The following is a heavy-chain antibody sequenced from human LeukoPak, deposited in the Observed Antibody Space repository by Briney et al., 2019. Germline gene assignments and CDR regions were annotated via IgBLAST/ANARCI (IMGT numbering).Heavy chain of an antibody. CDR2: ISWNSGSI. CDR1: GFTFDDYA. CDR3: AKDIRGSTSWYGPDY. V-gene: IGHV3-9*01. J-gene: IGHJ4*02. Sequence: GRSLRLSCAASGFTFDDYAMHWVRQAPGKGLEWVSGISWNSGSIGYADSVKGRFTISRDNSKNSLFLQMNSLRAEDTALYFCAKDIRGSTSWYGPDYWGQGTLVTVSS. D-gene: IGHD6-13*01.